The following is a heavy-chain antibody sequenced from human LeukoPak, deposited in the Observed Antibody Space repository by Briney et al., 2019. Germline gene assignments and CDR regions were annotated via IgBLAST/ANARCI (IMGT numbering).Heavy chain of an antibody. CDR2: IKQDGSEK. D-gene: IGHD2/OR15-2a*01. Sequence: GGSLRLSCAASGFGFSTSWMSWVRQAPGKGLEWVANIKQDGSEKYYADSVKGRFTISRDNAKNSVYLQMNSLRDEDTAVYYCTSLSNSYGMDVWGQGTTATVSS. CDR1: GFGFSTSW. J-gene: IGHJ6*02. CDR3: TSLSNSYGMDV. V-gene: IGHV3-7*01.